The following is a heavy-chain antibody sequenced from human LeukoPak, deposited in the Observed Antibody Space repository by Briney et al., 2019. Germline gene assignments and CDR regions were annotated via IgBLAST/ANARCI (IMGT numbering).Heavy chain of an antibody. CDR2: FDSEDGET. Sequence: ASVKVSCKVSGYTLTELSMHWVRQAPGKGLEWMGGFDSEDGETIYAQKFQGRVTMTEDTSTDTAYMELSSLRSEDTAVYYCATWTVTTISFDAFDIWGQGTMVTVSS. CDR3: ATWTVTTISFDAFDI. D-gene: IGHD4-11*01. V-gene: IGHV1-24*01. CDR1: GYTLTELS. J-gene: IGHJ3*02.